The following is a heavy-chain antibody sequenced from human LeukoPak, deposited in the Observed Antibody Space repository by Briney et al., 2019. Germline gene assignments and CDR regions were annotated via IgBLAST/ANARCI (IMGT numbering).Heavy chain of an antibody. Sequence: GGSLRLSCAASGFTFSSYAMSWVRQAPGKGLEWVGRVKSKSDGGTIDYGAPVKGRFTISRDDSKNTAYLQMDSLKTEDTAVYYCTGNYYGSGSYADFDYWGQGTLVTVSS. J-gene: IGHJ4*02. D-gene: IGHD3-10*01. V-gene: IGHV3-15*01. CDR1: GFTFSSYA. CDR2: VKSKSDGGTI. CDR3: TGNYYGSGSYADFDY.